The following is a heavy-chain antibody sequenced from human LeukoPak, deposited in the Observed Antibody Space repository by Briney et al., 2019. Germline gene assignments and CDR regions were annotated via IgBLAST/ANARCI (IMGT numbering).Heavy chain of an antibody. CDR2: ISSSSSYI. J-gene: IGHJ3*02. Sequence: GGSLRLSCAASGFTFSTYSMNWVRQAPGKGLEWVSSISSSSSYIYYADSVKGRFTISRDKAKNSLYLQMNSLRAEDTAVYYCARERGGIDAFDIWGQGTMVTVSS. CDR1: GFTFSTYS. V-gene: IGHV3-21*01. D-gene: IGHD2-15*01. CDR3: ARERGGIDAFDI.